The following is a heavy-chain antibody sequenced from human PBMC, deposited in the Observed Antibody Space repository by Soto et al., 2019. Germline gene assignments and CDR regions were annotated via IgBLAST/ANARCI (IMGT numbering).Heavy chain of an antibody. Sequence: SETLSLTCTVSGGSISSGGYYWSWIRQHPGKGLEWIGYIYYSGSTYYNPSLKSRVTISVDTSKNQFSLKLSSVTAADTAVYYCARGDIVATVYFDYWGQGTLVTVSS. CDR2: IYYSGST. CDR1: GGSISSGGYY. V-gene: IGHV4-31*03. J-gene: IGHJ4*02. CDR3: ARGDIVATVYFDY. D-gene: IGHD5-12*01.